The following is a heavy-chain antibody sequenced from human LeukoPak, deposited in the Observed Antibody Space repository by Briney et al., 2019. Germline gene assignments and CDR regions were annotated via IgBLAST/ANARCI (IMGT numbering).Heavy chain of an antibody. CDR3: ASLPTTRDHDYGDF. CDR2: IIPIFGTA. J-gene: IGHJ4*02. D-gene: IGHD1-14*01. Sequence: ASVKVSCKASGGTFSSYAISWVRQAPGQGLEWMGGIIPIFGTANYAQKFQGRVTITADKSTSTAYMELSSLRSEDTAVYYCASLPTTRDHDYGDFWGQGTLVTVSS. CDR1: GGTFSSYA. V-gene: IGHV1-69*06.